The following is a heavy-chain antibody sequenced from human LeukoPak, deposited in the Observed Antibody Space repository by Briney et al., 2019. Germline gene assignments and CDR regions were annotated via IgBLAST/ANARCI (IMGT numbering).Heavy chain of an antibody. Sequence: ASVKVSCKVSGYTLTELSMHWVRQAPGKGLEWMGGFDPEDGETIYAQKFQGRVTMTEDTSTDTAYMELSSLRSEDTAVYYCATSDPAVAGTDYYGMDVWGQGTTVTVSS. J-gene: IGHJ6*02. D-gene: IGHD6-19*01. CDR1: GYTLTELS. CDR3: ATSDPAVAGTDYYGMDV. CDR2: FDPEDGET. V-gene: IGHV1-24*01.